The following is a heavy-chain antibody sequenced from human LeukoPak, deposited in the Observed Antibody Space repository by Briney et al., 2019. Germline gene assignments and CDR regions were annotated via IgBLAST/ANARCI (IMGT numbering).Heavy chain of an antibody. CDR1: GFTFKTYA. V-gene: IGHV3-23*01. D-gene: IGHD3-3*01. J-gene: IGHJ4*02. Sequence: GGSLRLSCAASGFTFKTYAMTWVRQAPGKGLEWVSTISDTGSSTYYADSVKGRFTISRDNSKNTLYLQMNSLGAEDTAVYYCAREDYDFWSGYSYYFDYWGQGTLVTVSS. CDR2: ISDTGSST. CDR3: AREDYDFWSGYSYYFDY.